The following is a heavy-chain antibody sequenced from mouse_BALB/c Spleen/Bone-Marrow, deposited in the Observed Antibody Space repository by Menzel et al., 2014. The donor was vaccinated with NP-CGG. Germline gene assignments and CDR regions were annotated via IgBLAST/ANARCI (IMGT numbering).Heavy chain of an antibody. CDR2: INPSTGNT. CDR3: ARGNYEAMDY. CDR1: GYTFTNYW. V-gene: IGHV1-7*01. Sequence: QVHVKQSGAELAKPGASVKMSCKASGYTFTNYWMHWVKQRPGQGLEWIGYINPSTGNTEYNQKFKDKATLTTDKSSNTAFMQLSSLTSEDSAVYFCARGNYEAMDYWGQGTSVTVSS. J-gene: IGHJ4*01. D-gene: IGHD2-1*01.